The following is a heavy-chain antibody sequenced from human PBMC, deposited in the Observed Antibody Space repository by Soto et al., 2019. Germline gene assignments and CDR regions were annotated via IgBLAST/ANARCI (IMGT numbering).Heavy chain of an antibody. CDR1: GASLSSGGYY. J-gene: IGHJ3*01. CDR2: IFHTGTT. V-gene: IGHV4-31*03. Sequence: QVQLQEPGPGLAKPSQTLSLTCTVSGASLSSGGYYWTWIRQVPGKALEWIGYIFHTGTTFYNPSLKSRVVMSIEKSDNQFSLNLRSVTAADTAVYYCARGLGYDSNGRFLAAFDVWGQGTMVTVSS. CDR3: ARGLGYDSNGRFLAAFDV. D-gene: IGHD3-22*01.